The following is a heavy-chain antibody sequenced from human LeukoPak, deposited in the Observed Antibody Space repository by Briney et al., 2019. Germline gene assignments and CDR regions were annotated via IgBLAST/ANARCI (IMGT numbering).Heavy chain of an antibody. V-gene: IGHV3-21*01. J-gene: IGHJ4*02. CDR1: GFTFSSYA. CDR2: ISSSSYI. D-gene: IGHD4-17*01. Sequence: GGSLRLSCAASGFTFSSYAMSWVRQAPGKGLDWVSAISSSSYIYYADSVKGRFTISRDNAKKSLYLQMNSLRAEDTAVYYCARDLGGYGDYGTNFDYWGQGTLVTVSS. CDR3: ARDLGGYGDYGTNFDY.